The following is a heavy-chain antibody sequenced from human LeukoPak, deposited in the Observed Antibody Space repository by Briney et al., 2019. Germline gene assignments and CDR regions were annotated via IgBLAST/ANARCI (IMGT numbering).Heavy chain of an antibody. V-gene: IGHV1-18*01. CDR3: AREYCSSTSCYTVRPYYYYGMDA. CDR2: ISAYNGNT. D-gene: IGHD2-2*01. CDR1: GYTFTSYG. Sequence: ASMKVSCKASGYTFTSYGISWVRQAPGQGLEWMGWISAYNGNTNYAQKLQGRVTMTTDTSTSTAYMELRSLRSDDTAVYYCAREYCSSTSCYTVRPYYYYGMDAWGQGTTVTVSS. J-gene: IGHJ6*02.